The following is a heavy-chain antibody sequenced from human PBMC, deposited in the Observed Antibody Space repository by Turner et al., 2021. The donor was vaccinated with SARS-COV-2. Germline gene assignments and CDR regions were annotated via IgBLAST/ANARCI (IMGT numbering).Heavy chain of an antibody. CDR2: IYSGGST. CDR3: ARGGHYYYGLDV. Sequence: EVQLVESGGGLIQPGGSLRLSCAASGVTVSSTYMSWVRQAPGKGLEWVSVIYSGGSTFYSDPVKGRFTISRDNSKNTLYLQMNSLRAEDTAVYYCARGGHYYYGLDVWGQGTTVTVSS. CDR1: GVTVSSTY. J-gene: IGHJ6*02. V-gene: IGHV3-53*01. D-gene: IGHD3-10*01.